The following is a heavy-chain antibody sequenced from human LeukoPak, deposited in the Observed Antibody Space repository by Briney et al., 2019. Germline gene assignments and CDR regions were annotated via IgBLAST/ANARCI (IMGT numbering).Heavy chain of an antibody. CDR3: TGGVAAHRRFDY. D-gene: IGHD1-26*01. CDR1: GYSISSSYY. V-gene: IGHV4-38-2*01. CDR2: IYHSGAT. J-gene: IGHJ4*02. Sequence: SETLSLTCAVSGYSISSSYYWVWIRQPPGKGLEWIGSIYHSGATFYNVSLKSRVTISVDTSKNQFSLKVNFVTATDTAVYYCTGGVAAHRRFDYWGQGTLVTVSS.